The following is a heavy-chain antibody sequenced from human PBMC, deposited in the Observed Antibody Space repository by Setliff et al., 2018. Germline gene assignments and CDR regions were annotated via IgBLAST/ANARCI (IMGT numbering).Heavy chain of an antibody. CDR2: IRYDGSNK. D-gene: IGHD6-19*01. V-gene: IGHV3-30*02. J-gene: IGHJ1*01. CDR3: AREGSIGWSQYFHH. CDR1: EFRFSIYG. Sequence: PGGSLRLSCAASEFRFSIYGMHWVRQAPGKGLECVAFIRYDGSNKYYAESVKGRFTISRDISTNTLFLEIDSLRSEDTGLYYCAREGSIGWSQYFHHWGQGTPVTV.